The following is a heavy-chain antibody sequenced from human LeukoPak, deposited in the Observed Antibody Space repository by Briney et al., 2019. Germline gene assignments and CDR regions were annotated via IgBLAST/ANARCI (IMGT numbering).Heavy chain of an antibody. J-gene: IGHJ6*03. CDR1: GGSISSYY. CDR3: ARGRPLYYYYMDV. V-gene: IGHV4-59*01. CDR2: IYYSGST. Sequence: SETLSLTCTVSGGSISSYYWSWIRQPPGKGLEWIGYIYYSGSTNYNPSLKSRVTISVDTSKNQFSLKLSSVTAADTAVYYCARGRPLYYYYMDVWGKGTTVTVSS.